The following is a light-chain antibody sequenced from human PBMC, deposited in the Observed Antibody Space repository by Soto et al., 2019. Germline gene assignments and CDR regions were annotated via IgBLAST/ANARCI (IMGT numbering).Light chain of an antibody. Sequence: EIVLTQSPGTLSLSPGERATLSCRASQSVSSSYLAWYQQKPGQAPRLLIYGASSRATGIPDRFSGSGSGTDFTLTISRLESEDFAVYYCQQEGSSPPYAFGQGTKLEI. CDR1: QSVSSSY. CDR3: QQEGSSPPYA. J-gene: IGKJ2*01. V-gene: IGKV3-20*01. CDR2: GAS.